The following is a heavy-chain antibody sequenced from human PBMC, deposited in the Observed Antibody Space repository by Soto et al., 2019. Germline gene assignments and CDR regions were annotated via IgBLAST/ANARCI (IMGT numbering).Heavy chain of an antibody. J-gene: IGHJ4*02. CDR2: ISYDGSNK. CDR3: AKEPTIWFGELSPYFAY. Sequence: QVQLVESGGGVVQPGRSLRLSCAASGFTFSSYGMHWVRQAPGKGLEWVAVISYDGSNKYYADSVKGRFTISRDNSKNTLYLQMNSLRAEDTAVYYCAKEPTIWFGELSPYFAYWGQGTLVTVSS. V-gene: IGHV3-30*18. D-gene: IGHD3-10*01. CDR1: GFTFSSYG.